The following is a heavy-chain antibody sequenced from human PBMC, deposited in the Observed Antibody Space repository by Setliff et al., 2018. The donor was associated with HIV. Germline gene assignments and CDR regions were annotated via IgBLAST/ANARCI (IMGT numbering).Heavy chain of an antibody. CDR1: GYTFSNYG. D-gene: IGHD2-8*02. J-gene: IGHJ6*02. CDR3: ARGGGYWFYNYGIDV. V-gene: IGHV1-18*01. CDR2: ITPYNGNR. Sequence: ASVKVSCKASGYTFSNYGISWVRQAPGQGLEWMGWITPYNGNRNYAQNLQDRVTVTTDTSTNTAYMELSSLRSDDTAVYYCARGGGYWFYNYGIDVWGQGTTVTSP.